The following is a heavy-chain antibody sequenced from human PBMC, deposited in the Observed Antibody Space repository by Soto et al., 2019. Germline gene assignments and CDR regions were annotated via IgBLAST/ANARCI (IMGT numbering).Heavy chain of an antibody. V-gene: IGHV3-23*01. Sequence: LRLSCAASGFTFSSYAMSWVRQAPGKGLEWVSAISGSGYHSYYADAVKGRFTISRDNSKNTLYLQMNSLRAEDTAVYYCAKDGSYYDSPTESDFWGQGTLVTVSS. CDR3: AKDGSYYDSPTESDF. CDR1: GFTFSSYA. D-gene: IGHD3-22*01. CDR2: ISGSGYHS. J-gene: IGHJ4*02.